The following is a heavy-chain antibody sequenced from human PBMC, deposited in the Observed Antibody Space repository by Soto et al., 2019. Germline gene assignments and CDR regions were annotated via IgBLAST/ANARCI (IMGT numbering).Heavy chain of an antibody. CDR3: ARDKDRQQLGGNYYYILDV. J-gene: IGHJ6*02. V-gene: IGHV1-69*12. CDR1: GGTFSTSA. D-gene: IGHD3-3*02. CDR2: ITPIFATP. Sequence: QVQLMQSGAEVKKPGSSVKVSSKASGGTFSTSAISWVRQAPGEGLEWVGGITPIFATPDYAQKFQGRVTISADESTATAYLQLTSLTTDDTAVYYCARDKDRQQLGGNYYYILDVWGQGTAITVSS.